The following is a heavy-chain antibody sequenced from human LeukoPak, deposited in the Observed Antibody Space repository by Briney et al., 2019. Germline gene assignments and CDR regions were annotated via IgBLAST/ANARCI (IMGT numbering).Heavy chain of an antibody. J-gene: IGHJ4*02. CDR1: GVTFSNAW. Sequence: GGSLRLSCAASGVTFSNAWMSWVRQAPGKGLEWVGRIKSKTDGGTTDYAAPVKGRFTISRDDSKNTLYLQMNSLKTEDTAVYYCTTDYYDSSGYYLQLFDYWGQGTLVTVSS. CDR3: TTDYYDSSGYYLQLFDY. CDR2: IKSKTDGGTT. V-gene: IGHV3-15*01. D-gene: IGHD3-22*01.